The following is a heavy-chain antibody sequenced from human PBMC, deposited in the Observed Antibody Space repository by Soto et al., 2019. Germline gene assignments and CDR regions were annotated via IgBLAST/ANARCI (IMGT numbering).Heavy chain of an antibody. CDR3: AKIESRFFYDSTGYYPFDY. J-gene: IGHJ4*02. Sequence: PGGAVRLSCVASGFPFSNYAMIWVRQAPGKGLERVSALSGSGVSTYYVDSVMGRFTISRDNSKNTVYLQMNSLRAEDTAVYYCAKIESRFFYDSTGYYPFDYWGQGTLVTVSS. D-gene: IGHD3-22*01. V-gene: IGHV3-23*01. CDR1: GFPFSNYA. CDR2: LSGSGVST.